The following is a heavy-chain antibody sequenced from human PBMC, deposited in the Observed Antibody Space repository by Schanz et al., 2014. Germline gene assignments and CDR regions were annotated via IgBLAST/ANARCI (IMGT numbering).Heavy chain of an antibody. CDR2: IIPILGIA. D-gene: IGHD4-17*01. CDR1: GGTFNSYT. V-gene: IGHV1-69*02. CDR3: ARGYGDSPTDF. Sequence: QVQLVQSGAEVKKPGSSMKVSCKASGGTFNSYTINWVRQAPGQGLEWMGRIIPILGIANYAQEFQGRVTITADRSTSTAYMELSSLRSEDTAVYYCARGYGDSPTDFWGQGTLVTVSS. J-gene: IGHJ4*02.